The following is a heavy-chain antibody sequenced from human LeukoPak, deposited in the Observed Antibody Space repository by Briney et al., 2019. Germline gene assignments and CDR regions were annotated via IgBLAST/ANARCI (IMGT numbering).Heavy chain of an antibody. V-gene: IGHV1-18*01. CDR3: ARESSWYNYFDY. CDR2: ISPYNSNP. J-gene: IGHJ4*02. CDR1: GYTFTSYG. D-gene: IGHD6-19*01. Sequence: ASVKVSCKASGYTFTSYGISWVRQAPGQGLEWMGWISPYNSNPNYAQKFQARVTMTTDTSTGTAYMERRSLTSDDTAVYYCARESSWYNYFDYWGQGTLVTVSS.